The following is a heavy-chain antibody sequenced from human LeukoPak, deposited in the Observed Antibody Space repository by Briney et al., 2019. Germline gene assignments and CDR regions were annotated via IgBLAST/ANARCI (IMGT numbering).Heavy chain of an antibody. CDR1: GGSISSYY. V-gene: IGHV4-59*08. CDR3: ARRMAVAGLDAFDI. D-gene: IGHD6-19*01. CDR2: IYYSGST. J-gene: IGHJ3*02. Sequence: SETLSLTCTVSGGSISSYYWSWIRQPPGKGLEWIGYIYYSGSTNYNPSLKSRVTISVDTSKNQFSLKLSSVTAADTAVYYCARRMAVAGLDAFDIWGQGTMVTVSS.